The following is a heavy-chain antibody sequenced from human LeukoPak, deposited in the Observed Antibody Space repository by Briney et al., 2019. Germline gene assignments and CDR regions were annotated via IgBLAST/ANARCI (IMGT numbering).Heavy chain of an antibody. J-gene: IGHJ3*02. CDR3: ATQGAYCGGDCYPKDDAFDI. Sequence: GGSLRLSCAVSGFTFSSYWMSWVRQAPGTGLECVANIKEDGNDKYYVDSVKGRFTISRDNAKNSLYLQMNSLRAEDTAVYYCATQGAYCGGDCYPKDDAFDIWGQGTMVTVSS. V-gene: IGHV3-7*01. D-gene: IGHD2-21*02. CDR1: GFTFSSYW. CDR2: IKEDGNDK.